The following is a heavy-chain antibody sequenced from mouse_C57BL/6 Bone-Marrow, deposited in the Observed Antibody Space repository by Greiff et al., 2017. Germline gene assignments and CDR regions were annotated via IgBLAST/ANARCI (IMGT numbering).Heavy chain of an antibody. D-gene: IGHD1-1*01. CDR2: INPSNGGT. CDR3: ARGGGGIYYYSSRRYFHV. J-gene: IGHJ1*03. CDR1: GYTFTSYW. Sequence: QVQLKQPGTEPVKPGASVKLSRKASGYTFTSYWTHWVKQRPGQGPEWIGNINPSNGGTNYNEKFQSKATLTVDKSSSTAYMQLSSLTSEDSAVYYCARGGGGIYYYSSRRYFHVWHTETAVTDSS. V-gene: IGHV1-53*01.